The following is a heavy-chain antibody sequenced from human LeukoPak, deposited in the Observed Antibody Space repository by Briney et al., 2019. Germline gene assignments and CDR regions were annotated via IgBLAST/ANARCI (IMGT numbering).Heavy chain of an antibody. D-gene: IGHD1-26*01. J-gene: IGHJ5*02. V-gene: IGHV4-4*02. CDR3: ARVSVGAKMFDP. Sequence: PSETLSLTCAVSGGSISSNNWWSWVRQPPGKGLEWIGEIYHSGTTNFNPSLKSRLTMSVDKSKNQFSLRLSSVTDADTAVYYCARVSVGAKMFDPWGQGTLVTVSS. CDR2: IYHSGTT. CDR1: GGSISSNNW.